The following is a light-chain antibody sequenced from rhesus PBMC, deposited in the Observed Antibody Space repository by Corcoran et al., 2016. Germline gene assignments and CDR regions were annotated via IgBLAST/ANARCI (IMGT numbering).Light chain of an antibody. CDR3: CSYAASDTYI. V-gene: IGLV2S4*01. CDR1: SSDIGGSNR. J-gene: IGLJ1*01. CDR2: EVS. Sequence: QAAPTQSPSVSGSPGQSVTISCTGTSSDIGGSNRVSWYQQHPGKAPKLMIYEVSKRPSGVSDRFSGAKSGNMASLTISGLQADDEGDYYCCSYAASDTYIFGTGTRLTVL.